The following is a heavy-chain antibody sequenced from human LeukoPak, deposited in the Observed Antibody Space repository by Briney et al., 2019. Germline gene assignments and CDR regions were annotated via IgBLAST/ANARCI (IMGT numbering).Heavy chain of an antibody. D-gene: IGHD5-12*01. J-gene: IGHJ4*02. V-gene: IGHV3-48*03. CDR3: ARDWGSTGYDLYDS. CDR1: GFTFSSYE. Sequence: GGSLRLSCAASGFTFSSYEMNWVRQAPGEGLEWVSYISSSGSTIYYADSVKDRFTISRDNAKNSLDLQMDSLRAEDTAVYYCARDWGSTGYDLYDSWGQGTLVTVSS. CDR2: ISSSGSTI.